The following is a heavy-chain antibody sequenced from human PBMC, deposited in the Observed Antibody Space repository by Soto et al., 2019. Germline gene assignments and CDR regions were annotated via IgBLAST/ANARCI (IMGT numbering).Heavy chain of an antibody. CDR2: INPNSGGT. CDR3: ARDRRGYSYGYYYYGMDV. V-gene: IGHV1-2*04. CDR1: GYTFTGYY. J-gene: IGHJ6*02. D-gene: IGHD5-18*01. Sequence: ASVKVSCKASGYTFTGYYMHWVRQAPGQGLEWMGWINPNSGGTNYAQKFQGWVTMTRDTSISTAYMELSRLRSDDTAVYYCARDRRGYSYGYYYYGMDVWGQGTTVTVSS.